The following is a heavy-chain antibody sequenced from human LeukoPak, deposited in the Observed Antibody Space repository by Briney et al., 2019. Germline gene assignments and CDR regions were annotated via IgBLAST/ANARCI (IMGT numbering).Heavy chain of an antibody. J-gene: IGHJ4*02. CDR3: ARGVAVAGTDFDY. V-gene: IGHV1-2*02. Sequence: GASVKVSFKASGYTFTNYHMNWVRHGPGQGLGWMGWINPNSGGTNYAQKFQGRVTMTRDTSISTAYMELSRLRSEDTAVYYCARGVAVAGTDFDYWGQGTLVTVSS. D-gene: IGHD6-19*01. CDR1: GYTFTNYH. CDR2: INPNSGGT.